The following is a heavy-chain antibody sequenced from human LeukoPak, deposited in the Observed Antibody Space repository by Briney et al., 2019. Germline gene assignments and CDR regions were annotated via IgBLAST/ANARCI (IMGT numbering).Heavy chain of an antibody. V-gene: IGHV3-23*01. CDR2: VTGSGSRT. CDR1: GFTFSSYA. CDR3: AKANWDDEYIFDH. Sequence: PGGSLRLSCAASGFTFSSYAMAWVRQAPGKGLEWVSAVTGSGSRTYYADSVKGRFTISRDNSKNTLSLQMNSLRAEDTAVYYCAKANWDDEYIFDHWGQGTLVTVSS. D-gene: IGHD1-1*01. J-gene: IGHJ4*02.